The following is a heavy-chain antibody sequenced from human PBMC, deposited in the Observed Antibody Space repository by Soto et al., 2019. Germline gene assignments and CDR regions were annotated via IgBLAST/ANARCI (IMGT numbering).Heavy chain of an antibody. J-gene: IGHJ6*02. CDR1: GYTFTGYY. V-gene: IGHV1-2*02. CDR3: ARDAGYCTNGVCYDHYYYYYYGMDV. Sequence: GASVKVSCKASGYTFTGYYTHWVRQAPGQGLEWMGWINPNSGGTNYAQKFQGRVTMTRDTSISTAYMELSRLRSDDTAVYYCARDAGYCTNGVCYDHYYYYYYGMDVWGQGTTVTVSS. CDR2: INPNSGGT. D-gene: IGHD2-8*01.